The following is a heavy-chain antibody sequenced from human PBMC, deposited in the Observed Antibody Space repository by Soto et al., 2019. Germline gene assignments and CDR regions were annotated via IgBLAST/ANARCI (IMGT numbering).Heavy chain of an antibody. CDR1: GGTFSSYA. V-gene: IGHV1-69*13. D-gene: IGHD4-17*01. CDR2: IIPIFGTA. J-gene: IGHJ4*02. Sequence: SVKVSCKASGGTFSSYAISWVRQAPGQGLEWMGGIIPIFGTANYAQKFPGRVTITADESTSTAYMELSSLRSEDTAVYYCASLSYGDVYFDYWGQGTLVTVSS. CDR3: ASLSYGDVYFDY.